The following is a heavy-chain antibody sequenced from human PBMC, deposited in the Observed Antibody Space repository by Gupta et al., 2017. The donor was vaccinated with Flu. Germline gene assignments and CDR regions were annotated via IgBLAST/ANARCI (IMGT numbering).Heavy chain of an antibody. J-gene: IGHJ4*02. CDR1: GFSLTTNGVG. CDR2: IYWDDDE. CDR3: AHARVLSCAGRSCHRENFDC. Sequence: QITLKESGPPLVKPRQTLTLTCTFSGFSLTTNGVGVGWIRQPPGKALEWLALIYWDDDERYKASLRSRLTITKDTSKNQVVLRMTNMAPVDTGTYYCAHARVLSCAGRSCHRENFDCWGQGTLSTVSS. V-gene: IGHV2-5*02. D-gene: IGHD2-15*01.